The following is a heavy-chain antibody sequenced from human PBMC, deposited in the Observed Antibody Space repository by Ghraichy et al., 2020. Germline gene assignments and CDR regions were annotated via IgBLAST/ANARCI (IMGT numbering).Heavy chain of an antibody. V-gene: IGHV1-8*01. CDR3: ARGEYCGGDCYSLYRYYYGMDV. CDR2: MNPNSGNT. J-gene: IGHJ6*02. Sequence: ASVKVSCKASGYTFTSYDINWVRQATGQGLEWMGWMNPNSGNTGYAQKFQGRVTMTRNTSISTAYMELSSLKSEDTAVYYCARGEYCGGDCYSLYRYYYGMDVWGQGTTVTVSS. CDR1: GYTFTSYD. D-gene: IGHD2-21*02.